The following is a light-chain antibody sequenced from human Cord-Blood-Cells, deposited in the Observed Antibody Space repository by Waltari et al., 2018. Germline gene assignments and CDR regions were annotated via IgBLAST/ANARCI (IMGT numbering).Light chain of an antibody. CDR2: DAS. Sequence: DIQMTQSPSSLSASVGARVTILCQASQDISNYLNWYQQKPGKAPKLLIYDASNLETGVPSRFSGSGSGTDFTFTISSLQPEDIATYYCQQYDNLPITFGQGTRLEIK. CDR3: QQYDNLPIT. J-gene: IGKJ5*01. V-gene: IGKV1-33*01. CDR1: QDISNY.